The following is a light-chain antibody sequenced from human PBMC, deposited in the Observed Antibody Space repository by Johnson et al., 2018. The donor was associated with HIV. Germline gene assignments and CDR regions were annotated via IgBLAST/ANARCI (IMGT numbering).Light chain of an antibody. CDR2: YNN. CDR1: SSNIENDY. Sequence: QSVLTQPPSVSAAPGEKVNISCSGSSSNIENDYVSWYQQLPGTAPKLLIYYNNKRPSGIPDRFSGSKSGTSATLGITGLQTGDEGDYFCGAWDSTLNAYVFGTGTKVTVL. V-gene: IGLV1-51*01. CDR3: GAWDSTLNAYV. J-gene: IGLJ1*01.